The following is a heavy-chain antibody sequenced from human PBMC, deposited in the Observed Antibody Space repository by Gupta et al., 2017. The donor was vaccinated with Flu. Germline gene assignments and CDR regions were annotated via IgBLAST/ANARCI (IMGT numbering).Heavy chain of an antibody. CDR3: ARDSGYDFFDY. V-gene: IGHV1-18*01. J-gene: IGHJ4*02. D-gene: IGHD5-12*01. CDR2: ISAYNGNT. Sequence: WVRQAPGQGLEWMGWISAYNGNTNYAQKLQGRVTMTTDTSTSTAYMELRSLRSDDTAVYYCARDSGYDFFDYWGQGTLVTVSS.